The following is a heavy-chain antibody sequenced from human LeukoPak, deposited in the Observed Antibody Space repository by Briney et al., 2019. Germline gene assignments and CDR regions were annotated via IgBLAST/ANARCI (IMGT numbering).Heavy chain of an antibody. CDR2: ISSSSSYI. Sequence: PGGSLRLSCAASGFTFSSYSMNWVRQAPGKGLEWVSSISSSSSYIYYADSVKGRFTSSRDNTKNSLYLQMNSLRAEDTAVYYCARDKQLVQGGGVYWGQGTLVTVSS. J-gene: IGHJ4*02. V-gene: IGHV3-21*01. CDR1: GFTFSSYS. D-gene: IGHD6-6*01. CDR3: ARDKQLVQGGGVY.